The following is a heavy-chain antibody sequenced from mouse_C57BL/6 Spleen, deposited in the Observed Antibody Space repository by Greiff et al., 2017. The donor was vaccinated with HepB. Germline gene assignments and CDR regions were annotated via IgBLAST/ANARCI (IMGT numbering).Heavy chain of an antibody. CDR1: GFTFSSYT. Sequence: EVQLVESGGGLVKPGGSLKLSCAASGFTFSSYTMSWVRQTPEKRLEWVATISGGGGNTYYPDSVKGRFTISRVKAKNTLYLQMSSLMSEDTVLYYCARKYSSSYIDYWGQGTTLTVSS. CDR3: ARKYSSSYIDY. J-gene: IGHJ2*01. V-gene: IGHV5-9*01. CDR2: ISGGGGNT. D-gene: IGHD1-1*01.